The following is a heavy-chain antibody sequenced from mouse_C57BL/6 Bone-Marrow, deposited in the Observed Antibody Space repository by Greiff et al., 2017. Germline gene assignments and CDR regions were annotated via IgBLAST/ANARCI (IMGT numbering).Heavy chain of an antibody. CDR1: GFTFSSYG. J-gene: IGHJ2*01. CDR2: ISSGGSYT. Sequence: EVQLVESGGDLVKPGGSLKLSCAASGFTFSSYGMSWVRQTPDKRLEWVATISSGGSYTYYPDSVKGRFTISRDNAKNTLYLQMSSLKSEDTAMYYCARIPLYYCGSSPYFDYWGQGTTLTVSS. D-gene: IGHD1-1*01. CDR3: ARIPLYYCGSSPYFDY. V-gene: IGHV5-6*01.